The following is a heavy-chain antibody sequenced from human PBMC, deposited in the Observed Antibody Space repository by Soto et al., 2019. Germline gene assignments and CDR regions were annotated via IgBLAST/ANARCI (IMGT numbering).Heavy chain of an antibody. D-gene: IGHD6-13*01. CDR2: IDPSDSYT. CDR3: ARLPGIAAAGYYGMDV. V-gene: IGHV5-10-1*01. CDR1: GYSFTSYW. J-gene: IGHJ6*02. Sequence: XESLKIACKGSGYSFTSYWISWVRQMPGKGLEWMGRIDPSDSYTNYSPSFQGHVTISADKSISTAYLQWSSLKASDTAMYYCARLPGIAAAGYYGMDVWGQGTTVTVSS.